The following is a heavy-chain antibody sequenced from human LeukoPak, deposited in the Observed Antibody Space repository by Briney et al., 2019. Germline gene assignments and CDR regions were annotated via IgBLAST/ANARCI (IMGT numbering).Heavy chain of an antibody. CDR1: GYTFTSYG. CDR3: ARDPGYYYDSSGYYVY. D-gene: IGHD3-22*01. V-gene: IGHV1-18*01. J-gene: IGHJ4*02. CDR2: ISAYNGNT. Sequence: ASVKVSCKASGYTFTSYGISWVRQAPGQGLEWMGWISAYNGNTNYAQKLQGRVTMTTDTSTSKAYMELRSLRSDDTAVYYSARDPGYYYDSSGYYVYWGQGTLVTVSS.